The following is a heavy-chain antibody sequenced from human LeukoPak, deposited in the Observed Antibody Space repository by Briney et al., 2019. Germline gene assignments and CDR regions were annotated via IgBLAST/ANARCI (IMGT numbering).Heavy chain of an antibody. D-gene: IGHD3-22*01. CDR1: GFTFGDYA. V-gene: IGHV3-49*04. CDR2: IRSKAYGGTT. Sequence: GGSLRLSCTAPGFTFGDYAMSWVRQAPGKGLEWVGFIRSKAYGGTTEYAASVKGRFTISRDDSKSIAYLQMNSLKTEDTAVYYCTRAAGYYYDSSGFYAYWGQGTLVTVSS. CDR3: TRAAGYYYDSSGFYAY. J-gene: IGHJ4*02.